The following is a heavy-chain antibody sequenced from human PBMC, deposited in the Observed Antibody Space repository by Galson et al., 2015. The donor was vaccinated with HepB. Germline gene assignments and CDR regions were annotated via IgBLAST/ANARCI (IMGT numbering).Heavy chain of an antibody. V-gene: IGHV3-30*03. Sequence: SLRLSCAASGFTFSNYGMHWVRQAPGKGLEWVALVASDASVEYYADSVRGRFTVSRDNSKNMMSLQMESLRAGDTALYYCARWSGGDQNGSFDMWGQGTMVTVSS. CDR2: VASDASVE. CDR3: ARWSGGDQNGSFDM. D-gene: IGHD2-21*01. J-gene: IGHJ3*02. CDR1: GFTFSNYG.